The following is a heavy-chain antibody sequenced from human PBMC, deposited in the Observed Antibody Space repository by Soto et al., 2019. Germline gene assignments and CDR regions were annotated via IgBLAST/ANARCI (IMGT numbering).Heavy chain of an antibody. CDR1: GFTFSSYA. V-gene: IGHV3-30-3*01. CDR3: ARDFRISGSYSGYYYYGMDV. D-gene: IGHD1-26*01. Sequence: GGSLRLSCAASGFTFSSYAMHWVRQAPGKGLEWVAVISYDGSNKYYADSVKGRFTISRDNSKNTLYLQMNSLRAEDTAVYYCARDFRISGSYSGYYYYGMDVWGQGTTVTVSS. J-gene: IGHJ6*02. CDR2: ISYDGSNK.